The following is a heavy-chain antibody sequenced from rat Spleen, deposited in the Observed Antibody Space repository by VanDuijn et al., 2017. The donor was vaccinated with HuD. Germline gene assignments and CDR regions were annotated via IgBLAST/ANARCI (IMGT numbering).Heavy chain of an antibody. Sequence: EVQLVESGGGLVQPGRSLKLSCAASGFTFSDYYMAWVRQAPKKGLEWVASISYEGSSTYYGDSVKGRFTISRDNAKSTLYLQMNSLRSEDTATYYCARYGYLDYWGQGVMVTVSS. CDR2: ISYEGSST. J-gene: IGHJ2*01. D-gene: IGHD1-7*01. V-gene: IGHV5-22*01. CDR3: ARYGYLDY. CDR1: GFTFSDYY.